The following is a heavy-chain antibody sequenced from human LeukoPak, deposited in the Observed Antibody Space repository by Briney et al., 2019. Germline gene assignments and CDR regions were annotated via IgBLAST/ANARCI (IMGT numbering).Heavy chain of an antibody. D-gene: IGHD3-10*01. Sequence: SETLSLTCTVSGYSISSGYYWGWIRQPPGKGLEWIGSIYHSGSTYYNPSLKSRVTISVDTSKNQFSLKLSSVTAADTAVYYCAKDFSYGSGTDAFDIWGQGTMVTVSS. V-gene: IGHV4-38-2*02. CDR3: AKDFSYGSGTDAFDI. CDR1: GYSISSGYY. J-gene: IGHJ3*02. CDR2: IYHSGST.